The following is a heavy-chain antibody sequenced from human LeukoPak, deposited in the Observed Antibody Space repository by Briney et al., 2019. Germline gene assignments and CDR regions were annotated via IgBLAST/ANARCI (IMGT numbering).Heavy chain of an antibody. CDR3: ARQLYDILTGRIHDY. V-gene: IGHV4-39*01. CDR1: GGSFSGYY. D-gene: IGHD3-9*01. Sequence: SETLSLTCAVYGGSFSGYYWGWIRQPPGKGLEWIGSIYYSGSTYYNPSLKSRVTISVDTSKNQFSLKLSSVTAADTAVYYCARQLYDILTGRIHDYWGQGTLVTVSS. CDR2: IYYSGST. J-gene: IGHJ4*02.